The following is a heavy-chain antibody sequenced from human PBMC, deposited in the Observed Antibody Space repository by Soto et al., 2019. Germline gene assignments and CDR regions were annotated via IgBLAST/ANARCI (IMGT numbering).Heavy chain of an antibody. D-gene: IGHD2-2*01. CDR3: AKPAANYYYYGMDV. CDR2: IIPIFGTA. CDR1: GGTFSSYA. Sequence: QVQLVQSGAEVKKPGSSVKVSCKASGGTFSSYATSWVRQAPGQGLEWMGGIIPIFGTANYAQKFQGRVTITADESTSTAYMELSSLRSEDTAVYYCAKPAANYYYYGMDVWGQGTTVTVSS. J-gene: IGHJ6*02. V-gene: IGHV1-69*12.